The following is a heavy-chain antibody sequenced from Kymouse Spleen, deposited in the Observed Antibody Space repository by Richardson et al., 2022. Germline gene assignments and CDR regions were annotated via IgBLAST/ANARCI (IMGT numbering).Heavy chain of an antibody. CDR3: ARDRLLWFGEPHYYYYYGMDV. J-gene: IGHJ6*02. CDR2: ISSSGSTI. CDR1: GFTFSDYY. Sequence: QVQLVESGGGLVKPGGSLRLSCAASGFTFSDYYMSWIRQAPGKGLEWVSYISSSGSTIYYADSVKGRFTISRDNAKNSLYLQMNSLRAEDTAVYYCARDRLLWFGEPHYYYYYGMDVWGQGTTVTVSS. V-gene: IGHV3-11*01. D-gene: IGHD3-10*01.